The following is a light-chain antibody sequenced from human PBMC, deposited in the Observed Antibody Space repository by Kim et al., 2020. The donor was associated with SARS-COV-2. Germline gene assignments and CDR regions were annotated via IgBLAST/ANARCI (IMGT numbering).Light chain of an antibody. CDR1: GSDVGGYHY. V-gene: IGLV2-14*03. Sequence: QSITISCTGTGSDVGGYHYVSWYQQHPGRAPKLMIYAVSDRPSGVSDRFSGSKSGNTASLTISGLQAEDEADYFCSSYTSTNTLGVFGTGTKVTVL. CDR3: SSYTSTNTLGV. J-gene: IGLJ1*01. CDR2: AVS.